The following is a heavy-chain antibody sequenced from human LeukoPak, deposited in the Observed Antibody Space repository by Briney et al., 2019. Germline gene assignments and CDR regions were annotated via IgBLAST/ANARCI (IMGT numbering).Heavy chain of an antibody. Sequence: SETLSLTCTVSGGAISSYYWSWIRQPPGKGLEWLGYVYYTGSTNYNPSLKSRVTISVDTSKSQFSLKLSSVTAADTAVYYCARGQYDFWSGYSPFDYWGQGTLVTVSS. V-gene: IGHV4-59*01. CDR1: GGAISSYY. CDR3: ARGQYDFWSGYSPFDY. J-gene: IGHJ4*02. D-gene: IGHD3-3*01. CDR2: VYYTGST.